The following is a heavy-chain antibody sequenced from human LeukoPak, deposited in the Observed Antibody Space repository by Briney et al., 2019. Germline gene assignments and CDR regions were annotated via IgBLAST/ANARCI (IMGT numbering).Heavy chain of an antibody. CDR3: ARGAHYYDSSGPYYFDY. CDR2: IGTAGDT. CDR1: GFTFSSYD. J-gene: IGHJ4*02. V-gene: IGHV3-13*01. D-gene: IGHD3-22*01. Sequence: GGSLRLSCAASGFTFSSYDMHWVRQATGKGLEWVSAIGTAGDTYYPGSVKGRFTISRENAKNSLYPQMTSLRAGDTAVYYCARGAHYYDSSGPYYFDYWGQGTLVTVSS.